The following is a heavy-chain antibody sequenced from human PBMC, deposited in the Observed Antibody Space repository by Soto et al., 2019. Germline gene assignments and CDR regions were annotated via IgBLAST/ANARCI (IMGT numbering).Heavy chain of an antibody. V-gene: IGHV4-39*01. CDR2: IYYSGST. J-gene: IGHJ4*02. D-gene: IGHD3-10*01. CDR3: ASPYGSGSYSDYFDY. Sequence: QLQLQESGPGLVKPSETLSLTCTVSGGSISSSSYYWGWIRQPPGKGLEWIGSIYYSGSTYYNPSLKSRVTIPVDTSKNQFSLKLSSVTAADTAVYYCASPYGSGSYSDYFDYWGQGTLVTVSS. CDR1: GGSISSSSYY.